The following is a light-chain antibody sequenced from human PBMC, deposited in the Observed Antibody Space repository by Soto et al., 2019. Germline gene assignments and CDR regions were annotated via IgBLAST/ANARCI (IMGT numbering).Light chain of an antibody. CDR3: XXXXXTPRT. J-gene: IGKJ1*01. CDR1: QSVLYSSNNKNY. Sequence: DIVMTQSPDSLAVSLGERATINCKSSQSVLYSSNNKNYLAWYQQKPGQPPKVLIYWASTRESGVPDRFRGSGSGTDFTLTIXSXQXXDXXVXXXXXXXXTPRTFGQGTKVEIK. CDR2: WAS. V-gene: IGKV4-1*01.